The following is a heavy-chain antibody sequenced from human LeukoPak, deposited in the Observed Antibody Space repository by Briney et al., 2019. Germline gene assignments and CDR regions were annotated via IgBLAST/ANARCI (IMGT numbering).Heavy chain of an antibody. Sequence: ASVKVSCKASGYTFTSYGISWVRQAPGQGLEWMGWISAYNGNTNYAQKLQGRVTMTTDTSTSTAYMELRSLRSDDTAVYYCARLDIVATILSNFDYWGQGTLVTVSS. CDR2: ISAYNGNT. V-gene: IGHV1-18*01. CDR3: ARLDIVATILSNFDY. J-gene: IGHJ4*02. CDR1: GYTFTSYG. D-gene: IGHD5-12*01.